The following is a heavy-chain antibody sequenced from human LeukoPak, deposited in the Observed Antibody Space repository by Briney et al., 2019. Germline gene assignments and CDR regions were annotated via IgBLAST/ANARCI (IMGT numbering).Heavy chain of an antibody. CDR2: INPSGGST. J-gene: IGHJ6*03. D-gene: IGHD4-23*01. V-gene: IGHV1-46*01. CDR1: GYTFTSYY. Sequence: ASVKVSCKASGYTFTSYYMHWVRQDPGQGLEWMGIINPSGGSTSYAQKFQGRVTMTRDMSTSTVYMELSSLRSEDTAVYYCARGDYGGNSDYYYYMDVWGKGTTVTVSS. CDR3: ARGDYGGNSDYYYYMDV.